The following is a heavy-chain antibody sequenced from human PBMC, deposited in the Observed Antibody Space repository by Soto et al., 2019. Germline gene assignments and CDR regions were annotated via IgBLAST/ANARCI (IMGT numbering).Heavy chain of an antibody. CDR2: ISGSGDST. Sequence: GGSLRLSCAASGFTFSSYAMSWVRQAPGKGLEWVSAISGSGDSTYYADSVKGRFTISRDNSKNTLYLQMNSLRAEDTAVYYCAKAPYGGCVAYWGQGTLVTVSS. V-gene: IGHV3-23*01. CDR3: AKAPYGGCVAY. CDR1: GFTFSSYA. D-gene: IGHD2-15*01. J-gene: IGHJ4*02.